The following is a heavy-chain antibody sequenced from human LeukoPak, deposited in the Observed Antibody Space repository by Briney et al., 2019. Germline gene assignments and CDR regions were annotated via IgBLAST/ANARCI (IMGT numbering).Heavy chain of an antibody. CDR1: GGSIKNYY. CDR3: ARQSDPYYHYGLDF. V-gene: IGHV4-59*01. J-gene: IGHJ6*02. Sequence: SETLSLTCALSGGSIKNYYWSWIRQPLGKGLERIRYVYYTGTTSYNPSLKSRVTISVETSKNQFSLTLNSVTAADTAVYHCARQSDPYYHYGLDFWGQGTTVIVSS. CDR2: VYYTGTT.